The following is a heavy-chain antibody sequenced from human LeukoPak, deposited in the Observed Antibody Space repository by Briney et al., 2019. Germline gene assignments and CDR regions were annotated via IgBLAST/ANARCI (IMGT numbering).Heavy chain of an antibody. CDR1: GGTFSSYA. J-gene: IGHJ6*03. CDR3: ARVVVLRFFSDYYYYYYMDV. D-gene: IGHD3-3*01. Sequence: SVKVSCKASGGTFSSYAISWVRQAPGQGLEWMGGIIPIFGTANYAQKFQGRVTITADESTSTAYMELSSLRSEDTAVYYCARVVVLRFFSDYYYYYYMDVWGKGTTVTVSS. V-gene: IGHV1-69*13. CDR2: IIPIFGTA.